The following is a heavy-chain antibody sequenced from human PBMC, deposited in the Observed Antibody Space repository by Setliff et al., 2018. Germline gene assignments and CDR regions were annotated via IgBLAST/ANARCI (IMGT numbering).Heavy chain of an antibody. J-gene: IGHJ4*02. CDR3: ARDADHYDTDENPIFDY. CDR2: IKSCNGDT. CDR1: GYTFTNYG. Sequence: GASVKVSCKASGYTFTNYGISWVRQAPGQGLEWMGYIKSCNGDTYFARNLQGRLSMTTDASSSTAYMELTSLRSDDTAMYYCARDADHYDTDENPIFDYWGQGTLVTVSS. D-gene: IGHD3-9*01. V-gene: IGHV1-18*01.